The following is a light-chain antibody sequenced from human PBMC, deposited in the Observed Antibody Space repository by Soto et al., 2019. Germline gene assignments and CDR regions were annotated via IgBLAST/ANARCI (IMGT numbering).Light chain of an antibody. CDR3: QSYDSSLSAWV. V-gene: IGLV1-40*01. Sequence: QSVLTQPPSVSGAPGQRVTISCTGISSNIGGGYDVHWYQHLPGTAPKLLVYGNINRPSRVPDRFSGSKSGTSASLAITGLQAEDEADYYCQSYDSSLSAWVFGGGTKLTVL. CDR1: SSNIGGGYD. J-gene: IGLJ3*02. CDR2: GNI.